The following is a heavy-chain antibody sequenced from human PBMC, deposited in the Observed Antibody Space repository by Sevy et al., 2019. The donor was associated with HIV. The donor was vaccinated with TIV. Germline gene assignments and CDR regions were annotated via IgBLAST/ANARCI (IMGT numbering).Heavy chain of an antibody. Sequence: GGSLRLSCTTSGFLFSSYEMNWDRQAPGKGLEWVSYISNSGTTIYYSHSVKGRFTISRDNARNSLYLQMSSLRAEDSAVYYCARDLPPSATTVAHFDRWGQGTLVTVSS. V-gene: IGHV3-48*03. CDR2: ISNSGTTI. D-gene: IGHD4-17*01. CDR3: ARDLPPSATTVAHFDR. J-gene: IGHJ4*02. CDR1: GFLFSSYE.